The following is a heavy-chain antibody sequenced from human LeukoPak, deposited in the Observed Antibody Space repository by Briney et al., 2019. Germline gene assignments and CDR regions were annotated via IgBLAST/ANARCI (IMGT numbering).Heavy chain of an antibody. Sequence: VGSLRLSCAASGFTFSSYAMSWVRQAPGKGLEWVSAISGSGGSTYYADSVKGRFTISRDNSKNTLYLQMNSLRAEDTAVYYCAKHDYSNYVVDYWGQGTLVTVSS. CDR2: ISGSGGST. CDR3: AKHDYSNYVVDY. CDR1: GFTFSSYA. J-gene: IGHJ4*02. V-gene: IGHV3-23*01. D-gene: IGHD4-11*01.